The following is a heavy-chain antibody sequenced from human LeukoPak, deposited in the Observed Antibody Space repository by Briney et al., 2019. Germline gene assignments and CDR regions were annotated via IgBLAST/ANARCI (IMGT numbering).Heavy chain of an antibody. Sequence: PSETLSLTCTVSGGSISSYYWSWIRQPPGKGLEWIGYIYYSGSTNYNPSLKSRVTISVDTSKNQFSLKLSSVTAADTAVYYCARGSGYCSSTSCWRNWFDPWGRGTLVTVSS. CDR1: GGSISSYY. J-gene: IGHJ5*02. CDR2: IYYSGST. CDR3: ARGSGYCSSTSCWRNWFDP. V-gene: IGHV4-59*12. D-gene: IGHD2-2*03.